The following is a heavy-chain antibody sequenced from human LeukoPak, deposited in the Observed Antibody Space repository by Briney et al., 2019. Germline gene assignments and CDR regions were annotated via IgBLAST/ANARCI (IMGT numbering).Heavy chain of an antibody. CDR3: ARDSRLAPFDY. CDR1: GGSISDSY. D-gene: IGHD6-19*01. J-gene: IGHJ4*02. Sequence: SETLSLTCSVSGGSISDSYWSWIRQPPGKQMEWIGYVYDSGGTNYNPSLKSRVSISLDTSKNQFSLKLSSVTAADTAVYYCARDSRLAPFDYWGQGTLVTVSS. V-gene: IGHV4-59*01. CDR2: VYDSGGT.